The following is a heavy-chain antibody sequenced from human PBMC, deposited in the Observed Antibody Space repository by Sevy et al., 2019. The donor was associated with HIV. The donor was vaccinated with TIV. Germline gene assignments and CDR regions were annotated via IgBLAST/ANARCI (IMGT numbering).Heavy chain of an antibody. CDR1: GYTFTGYY. D-gene: IGHD5-18*01. V-gene: IGHV1-2*02. Sequence: ASVKVSCKASGYTFTGYYMHWVRQAPGQGLAWMGWINPNRCGTNYAQKFQGRVTITGDTSIDTGYMELSRMRSDDTAVYYCARWDGYGHYFDYWGQGTLVTVSS. CDR2: INPNRCGT. CDR3: ARWDGYGHYFDY. J-gene: IGHJ4*02.